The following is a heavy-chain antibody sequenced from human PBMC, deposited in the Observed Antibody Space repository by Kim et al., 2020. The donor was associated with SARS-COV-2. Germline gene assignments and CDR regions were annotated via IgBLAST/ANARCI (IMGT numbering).Heavy chain of an antibody. CDR1: GGSISSSSYY. Sequence: SETLSLTCTVSGGSISSSSYYWGWIRQPPGKGLEWIGSIYYSGSTYYNPSLKSRVTISVDTSKNQFSLKLSSVTAADTAVYYCARKGDSSSWYWVDYYYYYGMDVWGQGTTVTVSS. J-gene: IGHJ6*02. V-gene: IGHV4-39*01. CDR3: ARKGDSSSWYWVDYYYYYGMDV. CDR2: IYYSGST. D-gene: IGHD6-13*01.